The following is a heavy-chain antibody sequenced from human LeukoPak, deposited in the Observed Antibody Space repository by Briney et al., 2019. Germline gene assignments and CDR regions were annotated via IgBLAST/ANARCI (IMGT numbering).Heavy chain of an antibody. D-gene: IGHD6-13*01. J-gene: IGHJ6*03. V-gene: IGHV3-30-3*01. CDR1: GFTFSSYA. CDR3: ASTSAIAAAGIYYYYYMDV. CDR2: ISYDGSNK. Sequence: GRSLRLSCAASGFTFSSYAMHWVRQAPGKGLEWVAVISYDGSNKYYADSVKGRFTISRDNSKNTLYLQMNSLRAEDTAVYYCASTSAIAAAGIYYYYYMDVWGKGTTVTVSS.